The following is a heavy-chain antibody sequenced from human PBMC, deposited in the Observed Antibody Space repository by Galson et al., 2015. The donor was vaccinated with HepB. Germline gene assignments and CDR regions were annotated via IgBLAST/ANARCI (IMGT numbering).Heavy chain of an antibody. D-gene: IGHD3-9*01. V-gene: IGHV1-46*03. CDR3: ATRVDSGFDY. CDR1: GFTFTKYY. CDR2: LNPRAYST. Sequence: SVKVSCKASGFTFTKYYIHWVRQAPGQGLEWMGILNPRAYSTTYAQKFQGRLTMTRDTSTTTVNMELSSLRSEDTAVYYCATRVDSGFDYWGQGTPLTVSS. J-gene: IGHJ4*02.